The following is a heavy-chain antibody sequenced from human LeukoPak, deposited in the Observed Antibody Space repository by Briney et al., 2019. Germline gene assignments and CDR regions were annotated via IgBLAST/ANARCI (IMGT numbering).Heavy chain of an antibody. CDR1: GFTFSSYS. CDR3: ARATGYDATFDY. Sequence: GGSLRLSCAASGFTFSSYSMNWVRQAPGKGLEWVSSISSSSNYIYYADSMKGRFTISRDDAKNSLYLQMNSLRAEDTAVYFCARATGYDATFDYWGQGTLVTVSS. CDR2: ISSSSNYI. V-gene: IGHV3-21*01. D-gene: IGHD6-13*01. J-gene: IGHJ4*02.